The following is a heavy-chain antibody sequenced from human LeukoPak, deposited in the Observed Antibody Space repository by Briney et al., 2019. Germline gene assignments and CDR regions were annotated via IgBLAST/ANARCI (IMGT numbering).Heavy chain of an antibody. CDR1: GGSFSGYY. V-gene: IGHV4-34*01. Sequence: SETLPLTCAVYGGSFSGYYWSWIRQPPGKGLEWIGEINHSGSTNYNPSLKSRVTISVDTSKNQFSLKLSSVTAADTAVYYCARNLDFYYMDVWGKGTTVTVSS. J-gene: IGHJ6*03. CDR3: ARNLDFYYMDV. CDR2: INHSGST. D-gene: IGHD3-16*01.